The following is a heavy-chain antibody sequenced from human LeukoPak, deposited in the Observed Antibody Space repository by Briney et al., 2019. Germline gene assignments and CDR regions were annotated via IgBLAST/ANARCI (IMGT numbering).Heavy chain of an antibody. D-gene: IGHD2-8*01. J-gene: IGHJ6*02. V-gene: IGHV3-23*01. CDR3: AKDMGYFTGMDV. CDR1: GFIVNSYV. CDR2: IRGSGGST. Sequence: GGSLRLSCAASGFIVNSYVMSWVRQAPGKGLEWVSLIRGSGGSTYYADSVRGRFTISRDNSKNTLYLQMNSLRAEDTAVYYCAKDMGYFTGMDVWGQGTTVTVSS.